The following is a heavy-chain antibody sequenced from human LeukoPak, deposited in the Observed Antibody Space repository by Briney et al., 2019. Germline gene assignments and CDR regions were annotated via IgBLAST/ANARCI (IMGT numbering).Heavy chain of an antibody. V-gene: IGHV3-21*01. CDR2: ISSSSGYI. CDR1: GFTFSNYS. J-gene: IGHJ3*02. CDR3: ARLFRDAFDI. Sequence: GGSLRLSCAASGFTFSNYSMNLVRQAPGKGLEWVSSISSSSGYIYYADSVKGRFTISRDNAKNSLYLQMNSLRAEDTAVYYCARLFRDAFDIWGQGTMVTVSS.